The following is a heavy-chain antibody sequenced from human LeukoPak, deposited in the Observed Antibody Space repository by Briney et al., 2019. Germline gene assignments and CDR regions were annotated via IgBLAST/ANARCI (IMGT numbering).Heavy chain of an antibody. D-gene: IGHD3-10*01. CDR1: GYTFSRDG. CDR3: ARASLWFGELSEGNWFDP. Sequence: PRASVKVSCKASGYTFSRDGISWVRQAPGQGLEWMGWISAYNGNTNYAQKLQGRVTMTTDTSTSTAYMELRSLRSDDTAVYYCARASLWFGELSEGNWFDPWGQGTLVTVSS. J-gene: IGHJ5*02. V-gene: IGHV1-18*01. CDR2: ISAYNGNT.